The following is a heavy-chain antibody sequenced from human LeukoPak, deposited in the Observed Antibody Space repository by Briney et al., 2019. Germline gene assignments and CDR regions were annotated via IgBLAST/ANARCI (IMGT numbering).Heavy chain of an antibody. CDR1: GYTFTSYG. V-gene: IGHV1-18*01. J-gene: IGHJ5*02. CDR3: ARDSYYYDSSGYYPNWFDP. CDR2: ISAYNGNT. D-gene: IGHD3-22*01. Sequence: ASVKVSCKASGYTFTSYGISWVRQAPGQGLEWMGWISAYNGNTNYAQKLQGRVTMTTDTSMSTAYMELRSLRSDDTAVYYCARDSYYYDSSGYYPNWFDPWGQGTLVTVSS.